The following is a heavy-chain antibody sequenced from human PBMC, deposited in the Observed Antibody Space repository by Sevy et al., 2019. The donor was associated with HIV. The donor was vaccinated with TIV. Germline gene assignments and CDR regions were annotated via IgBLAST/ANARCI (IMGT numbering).Heavy chain of an antibody. CDR3: AKGAGQWLGDAFDV. CDR1: GFTFDDYA. V-gene: IGHV3-9*01. J-gene: IGHJ3*01. Sequence: GGSLRLSCAASGFTFDDYAIHWVRQAPGKGLEWVSGLSWNSGTIDYADSVKGRFTISRDNAKKSLYLQINSLRTEDTALYYCAKGAGQWLGDAFDVWGQGTMVTVSS. CDR2: LSWNSGTI. D-gene: IGHD6-19*01.